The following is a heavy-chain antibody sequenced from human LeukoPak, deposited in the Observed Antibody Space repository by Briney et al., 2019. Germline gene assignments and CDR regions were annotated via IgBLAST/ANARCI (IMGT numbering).Heavy chain of an antibody. CDR2: INHSGST. CDR3: ARPLGYCSSTSCYGDNWFDP. V-gene: IGHV4-34*01. D-gene: IGHD2-2*01. CDR1: GGSFSGYY. Sequence: SETLSLTCAVYGGSFSGYYWSWIRQPPGKGLEWIGEINHSGSTNYNPSLKSRVTISVDTSKNQFSLKLSSVTAADTAVYYCARPLGYCSSTSCYGDNWFDPWGQGTLVTASS. J-gene: IGHJ5*02.